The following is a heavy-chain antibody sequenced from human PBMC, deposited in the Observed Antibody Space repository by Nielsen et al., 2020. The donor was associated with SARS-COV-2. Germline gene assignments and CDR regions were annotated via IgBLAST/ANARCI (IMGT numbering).Heavy chain of an antibody. D-gene: IGHD5-12*01. CDR3: ARDPGYAESNWFDP. V-gene: IGHV3-7*03. Sequence: GESLKISCAASGFTFSSYWMSWVRQAPGKGLEWVANIKEDGREGYYVDSVKGRFTISRDNARKSLSLQMNSLRAEDTAVYYCARDPGYAESNWFDPWGQGTLVTVSS. J-gene: IGHJ5*02. CDR2: IKEDGREG. CDR1: GFTFSSYW.